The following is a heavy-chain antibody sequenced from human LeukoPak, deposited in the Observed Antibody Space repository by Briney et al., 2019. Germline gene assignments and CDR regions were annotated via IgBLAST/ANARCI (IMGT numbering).Heavy chain of an antibody. J-gene: IGHJ4*02. CDR3: AKDRKGDIVVVPPEGY. CDR1: GFTFSSYA. V-gene: IGHV3-23*01. Sequence: GGALRLSCAASGFTFSSYAMSWVRQAPGKGLEWVSAISGSGGSTYYADSVKGRFTISRDNSKNTLYLQMNSLRAEDTAVYYCAKDRKGDIVVVPPEGYWGQGTLVTVSS. D-gene: IGHD2-2*01. CDR2: ISGSGGST.